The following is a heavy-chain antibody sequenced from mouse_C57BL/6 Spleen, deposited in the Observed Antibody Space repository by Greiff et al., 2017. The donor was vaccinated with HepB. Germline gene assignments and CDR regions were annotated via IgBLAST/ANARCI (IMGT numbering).Heavy chain of an antibody. Sequence: QVQLQQSGAELAKPGASVKLSCKASGYTFTSYWMHWVKQRPGQGLEWIGYINPSSGYTKYNQKFKDKATLTADKSSSTAYMQLSSLTYEDSAVYYCTRDYGSSYWYFDVWGTGTTVTVSS. J-gene: IGHJ1*03. V-gene: IGHV1-7*01. CDR2: INPSSGYT. CDR1: GYTFTSYW. CDR3: TRDYGSSYWYFDV. D-gene: IGHD1-1*01.